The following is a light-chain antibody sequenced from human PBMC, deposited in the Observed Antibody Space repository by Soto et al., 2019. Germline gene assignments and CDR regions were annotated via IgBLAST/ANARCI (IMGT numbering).Light chain of an antibody. CDR2: AAS. J-gene: IGKJ1*01. CDR1: PGISSY. CDR3: QQYYSYPRT. V-gene: IGKV1-8*01. Sequence: AIRMTQSPSSFSASTGDRVTITCRASPGISSYLAWYQQKQGKAPKLLIYAASTVQSGVPSRFSGSGSGTDFTLTISCLQSEDFATYYCQQYYSYPRTFGQGTKVEIK.